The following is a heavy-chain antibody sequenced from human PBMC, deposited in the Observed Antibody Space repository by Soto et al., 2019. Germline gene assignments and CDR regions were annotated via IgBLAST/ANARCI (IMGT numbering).Heavy chain of an antibody. CDR1: GGSISSGGYY. CDR2: IYYSGST. CDR3: ARSGYSGYDWVY. D-gene: IGHD5-12*01. J-gene: IGHJ4*02. Sequence: PSETLSLTCTVSGGSISSGGYYWSWIRQHPGKGLEWIGYIYYSGSTYYNPSLKSRVTISVDTSKNQFSLKLSSATAADTAVYYCARSGYSGYDWVYWGQGTLVTVSS. V-gene: IGHV4-31*02.